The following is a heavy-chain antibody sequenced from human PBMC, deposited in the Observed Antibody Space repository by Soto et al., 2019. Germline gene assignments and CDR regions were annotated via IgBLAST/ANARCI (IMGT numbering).Heavy chain of an antibody. CDR1: GYTFTSYG. CDR2: XXXXXXXX. V-gene: IGHV1-18*04. Sequence: ASVKVSCKASGYTFTSYGISWVRQAPGQGLXXXXXXXXXXXXXXXXXXLQGRVTMTTDTSTSTAYMELRSLRSDDTAVYYCASCNYYDSSGYYYYWGQGTLVTVSS. CDR3: ASCNYYDSSGYYYY. D-gene: IGHD3-22*01. J-gene: IGHJ4*02.